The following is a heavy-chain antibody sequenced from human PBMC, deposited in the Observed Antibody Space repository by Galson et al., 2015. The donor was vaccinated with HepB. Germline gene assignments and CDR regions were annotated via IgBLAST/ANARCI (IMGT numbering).Heavy chain of an antibody. D-gene: IGHD3-3*01. Sequence: SLRLSCAASGFTFNSYSMNWVRQAPGKGLEWVSSISSRSSYIYYGDSVRGRFTISRDNAKNSLYLQMNSLRAEDTAMYYCARYRDFDAFDIWGQGTMVTVSS. J-gene: IGHJ3*02. CDR1: GFTFNSYS. V-gene: IGHV3-21*01. CDR3: ARYRDFDAFDI. CDR2: ISSRSSYI.